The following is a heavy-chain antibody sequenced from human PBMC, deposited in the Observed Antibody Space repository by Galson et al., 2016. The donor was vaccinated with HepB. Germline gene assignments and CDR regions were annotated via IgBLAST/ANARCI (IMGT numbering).Heavy chain of an antibody. CDR3: ARGLPTVTLRSFDS. J-gene: IGHJ4*02. CDR2: VSSGGRT. Sequence: LTCTVSGDSIRSGGYYWSWLRQHPATGLEWIGYVSSGGRTHYNPSLRSRLIMSIDTSKNQYSLRLASVTAADTAVYQCARGLPTVTLRSFDSWGQGTLVTVSA. V-gene: IGHV4-31*03. CDR1: GDSIRSGGYY. D-gene: IGHD4-17*01.